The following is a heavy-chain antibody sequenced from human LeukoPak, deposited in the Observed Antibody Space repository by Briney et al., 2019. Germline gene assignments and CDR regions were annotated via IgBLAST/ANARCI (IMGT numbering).Heavy chain of an antibody. J-gene: IGHJ4*02. V-gene: IGHV3-30*02. CDR3: AKDRGGYDSNGFDY. D-gene: IGHD5-12*01. CDR2: IRYDGSNK. Sequence: GSLRLSCAASGFTFSSYGMDWVRPAPGKGLEWVAFIRYDGSNKYYADSVKGRFTIPRDNSKNTLYLQMNSLRAEDTAVYYCAKDRGGYDSNGFDYWGQGTLVTVSS. CDR1: GFTFSSYG.